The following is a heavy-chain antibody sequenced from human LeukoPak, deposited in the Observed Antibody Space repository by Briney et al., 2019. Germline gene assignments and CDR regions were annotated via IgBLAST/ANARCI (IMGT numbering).Heavy chain of an antibody. D-gene: IGHD2-15*01. CDR2: ISSSGSTI. Sequence: PGGSLRLSCAASGFTFSDYYMSWIRQAPGKGLEWVSYISSSGSTIYYADSVKGRFTISRDNAKNSLYLQMNSLRAENTAVYYCARDIGYCSGGSCHSEDYYYYGMDVWGQGTTVTVSS. CDR3: ARDIGYCSGGSCHSEDYYYYGMDV. CDR1: GFTFSDYY. V-gene: IGHV3-11*01. J-gene: IGHJ6*02.